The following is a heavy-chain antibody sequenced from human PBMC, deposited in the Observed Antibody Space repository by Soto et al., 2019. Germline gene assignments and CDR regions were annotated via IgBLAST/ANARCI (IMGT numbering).Heavy chain of an antibody. CDR3: ARDPSDPKDTVVVVAATQSGWFDP. D-gene: IGHD2-15*01. Sequence: GGSLRLSCAASGFTFSSYAMHWVRQAPGKGLEWVAVISYDGSNKYYADSVKGRFTISRDNSKNTLYLQMNSLRAEDTAVYYCARDPSDPKDTVVVVAATQSGWFDPWGQGTLVTVSS. V-gene: IGHV3-30-3*01. CDR2: ISYDGSNK. CDR1: GFTFSSYA. J-gene: IGHJ5*02.